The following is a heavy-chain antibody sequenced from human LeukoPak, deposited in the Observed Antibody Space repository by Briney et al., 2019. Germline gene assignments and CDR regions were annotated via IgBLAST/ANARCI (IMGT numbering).Heavy chain of an antibody. V-gene: IGHV3-23*01. CDR2: ISGSGGST. CDR1: GFTFSSYA. D-gene: IGHD3-3*01. CDR3: AKDRDAIFGVVIPTFDY. Sequence: GGSLRLSCAASGFTFSSYAMSWVRQAPGKGLEWVSAISGSGGSTYYADSVKGRFTISRDNSKNTLYLQMNSLRAEDTAVYYCAKDRDAIFGVVIPTFDYWGQGTLVTVSS. J-gene: IGHJ4*02.